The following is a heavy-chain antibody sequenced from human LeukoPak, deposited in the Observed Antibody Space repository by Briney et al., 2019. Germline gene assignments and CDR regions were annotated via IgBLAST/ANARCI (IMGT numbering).Heavy chain of an antibody. D-gene: IGHD6-19*01. Sequence: ASVKVSCKASGYTFTGYYIHWVRQAPGQGLEWMGWINPNSGDTNYAQKFQGRVTMTRGTSISTAYMELSWLGSDDTAVYYCARDSSGWLKDYFHHWGQGTLVTVSS. CDR3: ARDSSGWLKDYFHH. CDR1: GYTFTGYY. V-gene: IGHV1-2*02. CDR2: INPNSGDT. J-gene: IGHJ1*01.